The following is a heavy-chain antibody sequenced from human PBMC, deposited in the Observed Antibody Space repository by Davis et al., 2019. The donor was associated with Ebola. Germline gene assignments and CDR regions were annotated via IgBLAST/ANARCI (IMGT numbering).Heavy chain of an antibody. CDR1: GGSISSSNW. CDR2: IYYSGST. CDR3: ARQSIAARYYGMDV. V-gene: IGHV4-4*02. D-gene: IGHD6-6*01. J-gene: IGHJ6*02. Sequence: SETLSLTCAVSGGSISSSNWWSWVRQPPGKGLEWIGYIYYSGSTYYNPSLKSRVTISVDTSKNQFSLKLSSVTAADTAVYYCARQSIAARYYGMDVWGQGTTVTVSS.